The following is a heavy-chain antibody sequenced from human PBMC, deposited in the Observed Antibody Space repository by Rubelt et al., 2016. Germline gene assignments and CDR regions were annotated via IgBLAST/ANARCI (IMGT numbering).Heavy chain of an antibody. J-gene: IGHJ6*02. CDR2: INHSGST. Sequence: GKGLEWIGEINHSGSTYYNPSLKSRVTISVDTSKDQFSLKLSSVTAADTAVYYCASIQYYDFWSGYYPGSPGGMDVWGQGTTVTVSS. CDR3: ASIQYYDFWSGYYPGSPGGMDV. V-gene: IGHV4-34*01. D-gene: IGHD3-3*01.